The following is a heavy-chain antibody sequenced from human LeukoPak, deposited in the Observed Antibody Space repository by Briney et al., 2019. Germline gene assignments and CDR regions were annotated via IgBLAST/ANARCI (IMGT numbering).Heavy chain of an antibody. Sequence: GGSLRLSCAASGFTFSRNAMGWVRQAPGKGLEWVSAISGSGGSTDYADSVKGRFTISRDNSKNTLYLQMSSLRAEDTAVYYCAKRLRDIVGARNAFDIWGQGTMVSVSS. CDR2: ISGSGGST. V-gene: IGHV3-23*01. J-gene: IGHJ3*02. CDR3: AKRLRDIVGARNAFDI. CDR1: GFTFSRNA. D-gene: IGHD1-26*01.